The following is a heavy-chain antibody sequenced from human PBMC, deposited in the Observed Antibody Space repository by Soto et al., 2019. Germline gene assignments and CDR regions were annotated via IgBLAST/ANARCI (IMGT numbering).Heavy chain of an antibody. CDR1: GGSISSYY. J-gene: IGHJ6*03. Sequence: SETLSLTCTVSGGSISSYYWSWIRQPPGKGLEWIGYIYYSGSTNYNSSLKSRVTISVDTSKNQFSLKLSSVTAADTAVYYCARGRPYYYYYMDVWGKGTTVTVSS. V-gene: IGHV4-59*08. CDR3: ARGRPYYYYYMDV. D-gene: IGHD6-6*01. CDR2: IYYSGST.